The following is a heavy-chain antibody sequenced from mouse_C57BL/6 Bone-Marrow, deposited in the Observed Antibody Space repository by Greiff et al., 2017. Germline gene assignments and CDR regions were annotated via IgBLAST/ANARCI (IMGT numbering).Heavy chain of an antibody. J-gene: IGHJ2*01. Sequence: QVQLQQPGAELVKPGASVKLSCKASGYTFTSYWMHWVKQRPGQGLEWIGMIHPNSGSTNYNEKFKSKATLTVDKSSSTAYMQLSSLTSEDSAVYYCARWGLGRPYFDYWGQGTTLTGSS. D-gene: IGHD4-1*01. CDR1: GYTFTSYW. CDR3: ARWGLGRPYFDY. V-gene: IGHV1-64*01. CDR2: IHPNSGST.